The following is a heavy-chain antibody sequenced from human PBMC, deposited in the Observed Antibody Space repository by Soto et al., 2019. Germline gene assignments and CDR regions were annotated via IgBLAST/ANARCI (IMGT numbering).Heavy chain of an antibody. J-gene: IGHJ5*02. Sequence: GGSLRLSCAASGFTLSINDMSWVRQAPGEGLEWVSSISGSDGRTYYADSVKGRFTISRDNSKNTLYLQMSSLRVVDTAIYYCAKYYSASGSNWFDPWGRGTLVTVSS. CDR1: GFTLSIND. CDR2: ISGSDGRT. D-gene: IGHD3-10*01. CDR3: AKYYSASGSNWFDP. V-gene: IGHV3-23*01.